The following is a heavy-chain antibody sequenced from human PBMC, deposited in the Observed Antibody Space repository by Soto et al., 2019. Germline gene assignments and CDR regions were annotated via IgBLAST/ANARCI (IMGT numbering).Heavy chain of an antibody. Sequence: GASVKVSCKASGYTFTSYDINWVRQATGQGLEWMGWMNPNSGNTGYAQKFQGRVTMTRNTSISTAYMELSSLRSEDTAVYYCARVGATVTPDYYYYYMDVWGKGTTVTVSS. D-gene: IGHD4-4*01. J-gene: IGHJ6*03. CDR1: GYTFTSYD. CDR3: ARVGATVTPDYYYYYMDV. V-gene: IGHV1-8*01. CDR2: MNPNSGNT.